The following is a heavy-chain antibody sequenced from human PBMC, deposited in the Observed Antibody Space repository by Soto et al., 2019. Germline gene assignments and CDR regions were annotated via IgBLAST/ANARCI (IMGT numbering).Heavy chain of an antibody. CDR1: GGSISSGDYY. D-gene: IGHD3-16*01. J-gene: IGHJ4*02. CDR2: IYYSWST. CDR3: ARDGDYGAFDY. V-gene: IGHV4-30-4*01. Sequence: SETLSLTCTVSGGSISSGDYYLSWIRHPPGKGLEWIGYIYYSWSTYYNPSLKSRVTISVDTSKNQFSLKLSSVTAADTAVYYCARDGDYGAFDYWGQGTLVTVSS.